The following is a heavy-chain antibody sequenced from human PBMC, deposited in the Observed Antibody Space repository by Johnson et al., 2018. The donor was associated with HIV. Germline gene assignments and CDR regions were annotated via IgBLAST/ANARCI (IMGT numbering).Heavy chain of an antibody. CDR1: GFTVSSDY. Sequence: VQLVESGGGLVQPGGSLRLSCTASGFTVSSDYMSWVRQAPGKGLEWVSIIYNDDNTYYADSVRGRFTISRDISKNTLYRQMDSLRPDDTDLYYCARGHLAVAGTGDAFDIWGQGTMVTVSS. CDR3: ARGHLAVAGTGDAFDI. V-gene: IGHV3-66*02. J-gene: IGHJ3*02. CDR2: IYNDDNT. D-gene: IGHD6-19*01.